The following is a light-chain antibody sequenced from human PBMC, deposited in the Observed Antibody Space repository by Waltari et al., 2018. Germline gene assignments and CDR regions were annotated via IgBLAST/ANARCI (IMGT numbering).Light chain of an antibody. CDR2: KDN. Sequence: SYELTQPPSVSLSPGQTARITCSEDALAKKYERWCQQKPGQAPVLVIYKDNERPSGIPERFSGSSSGSTVTLTISGAQVEDEADYYCYSAADNNQWVFGGGTKLTVL. J-gene: IGLJ3*02. CDR3: YSAADNNQWV. CDR1: ALAKKY. V-gene: IGLV3-27*01.